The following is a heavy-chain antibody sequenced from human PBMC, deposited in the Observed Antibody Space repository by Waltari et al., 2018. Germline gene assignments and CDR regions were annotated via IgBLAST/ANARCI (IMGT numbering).Heavy chain of an antibody. Sequence: QVQLQESGPGLVKPSETLSLTCTISSGSISTYYWNWIRQSPEKGLEWIGYIYYSGSTNYNPSLKSRVSISLDTSKNQFSLKLNSVTAADTAVYYCARSTSQYYHCMDVWGKGTTVTVSS. CDR1: SGSISTYY. V-gene: IGHV4-59*01. J-gene: IGHJ6*03. CDR2: IYYSGST. CDR3: ARSTSQYYHCMDV. D-gene: IGHD2-2*01.